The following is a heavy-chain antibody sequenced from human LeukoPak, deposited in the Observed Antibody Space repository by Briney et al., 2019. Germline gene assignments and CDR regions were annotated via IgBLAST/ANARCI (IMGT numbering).Heavy chain of an antibody. Sequence: GSLRLSCAASGFTVSNNYMNWVRQAPGKGLEWVSTIYSGGSKYYADSVKGRFTISRDNAKNSLFLQMNSLRAEDTAVYYCARDLRYYDSTGYYYYFDYWGQGTLVTVSS. CDR3: ARDLRYYDSTGYYYYFDY. J-gene: IGHJ4*02. CDR1: GFTVSNNY. D-gene: IGHD3-22*01. V-gene: IGHV3-53*01. CDR2: IYSGGSK.